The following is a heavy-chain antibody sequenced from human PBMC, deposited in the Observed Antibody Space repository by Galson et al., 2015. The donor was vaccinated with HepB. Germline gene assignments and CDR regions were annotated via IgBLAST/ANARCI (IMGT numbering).Heavy chain of an antibody. CDR2: IWYDGSNE. V-gene: IGHV3-33*03. CDR1: GFTFSSYV. J-gene: IGHJ4*02. Sequence: SLRLSCAASGFTFSSYVMHWVRQAPGKGLEWVAVIWYDGSNENYADSMKGRFTISRDNSKNTLYLQMNSLRDEDTAVYYCARGRWELHYWGQGTPVTVSS. CDR3: ARGRWELHY. D-gene: IGHD1-26*01.